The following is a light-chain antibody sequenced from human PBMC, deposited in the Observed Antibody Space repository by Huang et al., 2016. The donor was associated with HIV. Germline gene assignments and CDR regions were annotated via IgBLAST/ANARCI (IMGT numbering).Light chain of an antibody. CDR1: QRVGNN. CDR2: AAS. J-gene: IGKJ2*01. CDR3: LHYDNWPPYT. V-gene: IGKV3-15*01. Sequence: EIVMTQSPTTLSVSPGERATLSCRACQRVGNNIAWYQQKPGQAPRLLIYAASTRPTGISGRLSGSGSETEFTLTISSLQSEDFAVYYCLHYDNWPPYTFGQGTKVELK.